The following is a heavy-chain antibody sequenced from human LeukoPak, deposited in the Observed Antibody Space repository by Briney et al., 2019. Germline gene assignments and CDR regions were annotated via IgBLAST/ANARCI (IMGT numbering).Heavy chain of an antibody. CDR3: IVVVVPSAFWHFDL. V-gene: IGHV3-33*03. J-gene: IGHJ2*01. CDR2: IWNDGGNK. Sequence: QSGRSLRLSCAASGFAFSNYGIHWVRQAPGKGLEWVAVIWNDGGNKYNADSVKGRFTISRDNSKNTLYLQMNSLRAEDTAVYYCIVVVVPSAFWHFDLWGRGTLVTVSS. D-gene: IGHD2-2*01. CDR1: GFAFSNYG.